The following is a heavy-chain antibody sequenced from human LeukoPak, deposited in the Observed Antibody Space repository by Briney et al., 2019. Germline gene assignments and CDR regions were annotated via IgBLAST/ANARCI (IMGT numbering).Heavy chain of an antibody. D-gene: IGHD6-19*01. CDR2: ISGSGGST. J-gene: IGHJ4*02. V-gene: IGHV3-23*01. CDR3: AKVLTPPWGIAVAGTFDY. Sequence: PGGSLRLSCAASGFTFSSYAMSWVRQAPGKGLEWVSAISGSGGSTYYADSVKGRFTISRDNSKNTLYLQMNSLSAEDTAVYYCAKVLTPPWGIAVAGTFDYWGQGTLVTVSS. CDR1: GFTFSSYA.